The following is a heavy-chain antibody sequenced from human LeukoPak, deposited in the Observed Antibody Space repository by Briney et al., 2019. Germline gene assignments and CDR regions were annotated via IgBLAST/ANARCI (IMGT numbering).Heavy chain of an antibody. J-gene: IGHJ6*02. D-gene: IGHD3-16*01. CDR1: GFAFHSHW. V-gene: IGHV3-74*01. CDR2: INNDGGAS. CDR3: ARVVGDTTSYYYPMDV. Sequence: GGSLRLSCAASGFAFHSHWMHWVRQGPGKGGMWVSRINNDGGASHYADSVNGRFTTSRDNAKTTLYLQMNRLPPDDTAVYFGARVVGDTTSYYYPMDVWGRGTTVTVSS.